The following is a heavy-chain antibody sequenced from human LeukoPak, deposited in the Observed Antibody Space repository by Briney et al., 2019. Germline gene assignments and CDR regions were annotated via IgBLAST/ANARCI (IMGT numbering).Heavy chain of an antibody. CDR2: ISSSSIYM. Sequence: MPGGALRLSCAASGFTFSSYSMTWVRPAPRKGLEWVSSISSSSIYMYYADSVKGRFTLSRDNAKNSLYLQMNRLRAEDTAVYYCAREGLVVPAAVSYCYYYMDVWGKGTTVTVSS. J-gene: IGHJ6*03. D-gene: IGHD2-2*01. V-gene: IGHV3-21*01. CDR3: AREGLVVPAAVSYCYYYMDV. CDR1: GFTFSSYS.